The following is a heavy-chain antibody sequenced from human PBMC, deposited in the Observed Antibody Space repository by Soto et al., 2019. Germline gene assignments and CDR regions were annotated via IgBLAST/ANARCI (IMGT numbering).Heavy chain of an antibody. Sequence: QVQLQESGPGLVKPSQTLSLTCTVSGDSINRGGFYWSWIRLLPGPCLEWIGYVYYSGTTYYNPSFKSRLTISVDRSKNVFSMTLSPVTAADSAVYYCARGTGPGRARDWFDRWGRGTLAIVSS. D-gene: IGHD3-10*01. V-gene: IGHV4-31*03. CDR1: GDSINRGGFY. J-gene: IGHJ5*02. CDR2: VYYSGTT. CDR3: ARGTGPGRARDWFDR.